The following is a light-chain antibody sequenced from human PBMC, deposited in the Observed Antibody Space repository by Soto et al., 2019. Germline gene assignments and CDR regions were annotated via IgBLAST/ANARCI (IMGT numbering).Light chain of an antibody. CDR2: DVS. CDR3: SSYTSGTTLYV. J-gene: IGLJ1*01. Sequence: VLTQPAAVSWSPGQSTTISCTGASSDGGNYNYVSWYQQHPGKAPKLIIYDVSNRPSGVSNRFSGSKSGNAASLTISGLQGEDEADYYCSSYTSGTTLYVFGTGSKVTGL. V-gene: IGLV2-14*03. CDR1: SSDGGNYNY.